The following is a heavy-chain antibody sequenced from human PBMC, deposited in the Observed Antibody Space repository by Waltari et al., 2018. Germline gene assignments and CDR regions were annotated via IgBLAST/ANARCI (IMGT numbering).Heavy chain of an antibody. J-gene: IGHJ6*03. Sequence: QVQLQQWGAGLLKPSETLSLTCAVYGGSFSGYYWSWIRQPPGKGLERIGEINHSGSTNYNPSLKSRVTISVDTSKNQFSLKLSSVTAADTAVYYCARYGFGEFIYYYYMDVWGKGTTVTVSS. CDR2: INHSGST. D-gene: IGHD3-10*01. V-gene: IGHV4-34*01. CDR3: ARYGFGEFIYYYYMDV. CDR1: GGSFSGYY.